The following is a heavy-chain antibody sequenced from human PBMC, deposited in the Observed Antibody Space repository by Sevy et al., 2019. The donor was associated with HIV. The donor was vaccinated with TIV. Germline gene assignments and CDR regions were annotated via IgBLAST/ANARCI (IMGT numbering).Heavy chain of an antibody. V-gene: IGHV3-33*01. CDR3: ASLPNNYYDSGGYSGNDAFDI. Sequence: GGSLRLSCAASGFTFSSYGMHWVRQAPGKGLEWVAVIWNDRSNKYYADSVKGRFTISRDNSKNTLYLQMNSLRADDTAMYYCASLPNNYYDSGGYSGNDAFDIWGQGTMVTVSS. D-gene: IGHD3-22*01. J-gene: IGHJ3*02. CDR2: IWNDRSNK. CDR1: GFTFSSYG.